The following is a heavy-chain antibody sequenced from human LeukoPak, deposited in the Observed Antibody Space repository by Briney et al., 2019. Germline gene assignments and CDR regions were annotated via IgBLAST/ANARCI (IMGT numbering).Heavy chain of an antibody. CDR3: AKSVAVAPPSDY. Sequence: GGSLRLSCAASGFTFSTYGMHWVRQAPGKGLEWVAVISNDGSEKYYADSVKARFTISRDNSKNTLYLQMNSLRAEDTAVYYCAKSVAVAPPSDYWGQGTLVTVS. CDR2: ISNDGSEK. CDR1: GFTFSTYG. D-gene: IGHD6-19*01. V-gene: IGHV3-30*18. J-gene: IGHJ4*02.